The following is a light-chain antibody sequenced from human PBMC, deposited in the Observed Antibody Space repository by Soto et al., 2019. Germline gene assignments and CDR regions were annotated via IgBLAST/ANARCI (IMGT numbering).Light chain of an antibody. CDR1: SSDVGTYNL. CDR2: EDN. CDR3: CSFAGSRILYV. V-gene: IGLV2-23*01. Sequence: QSVLTQPASVSGSAGQSITISCTGTSSDVGTYNLVAWYQQHPGKAPKLMIFEDNKRPSGVSDRFSGSKSGNTASLTISGLQTEDEADYYCCSFAGSRILYVFGAGTKVTVL. J-gene: IGLJ1*01.